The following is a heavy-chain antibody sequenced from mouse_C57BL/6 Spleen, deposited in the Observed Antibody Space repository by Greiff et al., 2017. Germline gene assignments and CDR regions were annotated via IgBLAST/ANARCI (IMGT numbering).Heavy chain of an antibody. CDR3: ARGVYYGSLDY. Sequence: QVQLQQSGPGLVQPSQSLSITCTVSGFSLTSYGVHWVRQSPGKGLEWLGVIWSGGSTDYNAAFISRLSISKDNSKSQVFFKMNSLQADDTAIYYCARGVYYGSLDYWGQGTTLTVSS. CDR2: IWSGGST. CDR1: GFSLTSYG. V-gene: IGHV2-2*01. D-gene: IGHD1-1*01. J-gene: IGHJ2*01.